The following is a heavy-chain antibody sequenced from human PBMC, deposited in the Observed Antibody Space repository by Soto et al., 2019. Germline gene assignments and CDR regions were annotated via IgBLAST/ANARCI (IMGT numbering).Heavy chain of an antibody. CDR1: GGTFSSYA. CDR2: IIPIFGIA. CDR3: AINSVYCSGGSCYGGDY. V-gene: IGHV1-69*13. J-gene: IGHJ4*02. D-gene: IGHD2-15*01. Sequence: SVTVSCKASGGTFSSYAISWVRQAPGQGLEWMGGIIPIFGIANYAQKFKGRVTITADESTSTAYMKLSRLRSEDTAVYYCAINSVYCSGGSCYGGDYSAQGTRVP.